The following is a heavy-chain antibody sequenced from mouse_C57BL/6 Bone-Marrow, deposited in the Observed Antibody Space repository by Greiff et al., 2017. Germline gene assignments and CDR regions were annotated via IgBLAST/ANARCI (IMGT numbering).Heavy chain of an antibody. CDR2: IDPSDSET. CDR1: GYTFTSYW. J-gene: IGHJ4*01. V-gene: IGHV1-52*01. Sequence: VKLVESGAELMKPGASVKLSCKATGYTFTSYWMHWVKQRPIQGLEWIGNIDPSDSETHYNQKFKDKATLTVDKSSSTAYMQLSSLTSEDSAVXYCAKAGFYAMDYWGQGTSVTVSS. CDR3: AKAGFYAMDY.